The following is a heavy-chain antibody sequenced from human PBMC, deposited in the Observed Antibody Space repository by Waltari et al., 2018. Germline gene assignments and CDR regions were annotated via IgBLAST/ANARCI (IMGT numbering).Heavy chain of an antibody. J-gene: IGHJ4*02. CDR1: GFSFSSHA. CDR3: AKLPGKYQLLFYFDY. Sequence: EVQLLESGGGLVQPGGSLRLSCAASGFSFSSHAMSWVRQAPGKGLEWVSGISGTSGSTNYADSVKGRFTISRDNSKNALYLQMNSLRAEDTAVYYCAKLPGKYQLLFYFDYWGQGTLVTVSS. CDR2: ISGTSGST. V-gene: IGHV3-23*01. D-gene: IGHD2-2*01.